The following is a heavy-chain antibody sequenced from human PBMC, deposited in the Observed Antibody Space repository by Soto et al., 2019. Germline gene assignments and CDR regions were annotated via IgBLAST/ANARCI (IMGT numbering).Heavy chain of an antibody. Sequence: QLQLQESGPGLVKPSETLSLTCTVSGGSISSSSFHWGWNRQPPGKGLVWIGSIYYSGSTYCSPSLKNPVTIAVVTPKNPFSLKLSSVPAADPAVCYCAGRERAAGTACWFDSWGQGSPVTVSS. CDR1: GGSISSSSFH. CDR3: AGRERAAGTACWFDS. V-gene: IGHV4-39*01. D-gene: IGHD6-13*01. J-gene: IGHJ5*01. CDR2: IYYSGST.